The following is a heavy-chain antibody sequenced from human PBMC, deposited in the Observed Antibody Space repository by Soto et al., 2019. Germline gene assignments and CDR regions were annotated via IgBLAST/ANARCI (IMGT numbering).Heavy chain of an antibody. D-gene: IGHD3-3*01. CDR2: TYYSGST. CDR1: GASVTSSTYY. J-gene: IGHJ4*02. V-gene: IGHV4-61*01. Sequence: LSLTCSVSGASVTSSTYYWGWLRQPPGKGLGWIGYTYYSGSTRYSPSLKSRVTISIDTSKNQFSLILSSVTAADTAVYYRARGAAYDFWSGYYNYWGQGTLVTVSS. CDR3: ARGAAYDFWSGYYNY.